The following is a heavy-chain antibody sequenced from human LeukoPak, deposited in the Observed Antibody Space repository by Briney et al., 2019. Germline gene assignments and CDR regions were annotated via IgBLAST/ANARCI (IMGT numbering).Heavy chain of an antibody. V-gene: IGHV4-59*08. CDR2: VYYSGVT. CDR1: VSGDSTVSGGSMTTYY. Sequence: SETLSLTCTVSGDSTVSGGSMTTYYWTWLRQPPGKALEWIGFVYYSGVTKYNPSLESRVTISLDASKNQFSLKLSSVTAADTAMYYCARRVATKPKYFFDSWGQGTLVTVSS. D-gene: IGHD5-24*01. CDR3: ARRVATKPKYFFDS. J-gene: IGHJ4*02.